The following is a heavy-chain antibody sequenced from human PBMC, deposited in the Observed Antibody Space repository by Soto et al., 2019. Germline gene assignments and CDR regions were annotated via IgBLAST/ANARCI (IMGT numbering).Heavy chain of an antibody. D-gene: IGHD3-16*01. CDR3: ARMETFGSLNWCDR. Sequence: ASVNVSCKASGYSFTNNDVSWVRQATGQGLEWMGWMNPGSGDTGYAQKFQGRVTMTRDISIATAYMELSSLRSDDTAIYYCARMETFGSLNWCDRWGKGTLVTVSS. CDR2: MNPGSGDT. J-gene: IGHJ5*02. CDR1: GYSFTNND. V-gene: IGHV1-8*01.